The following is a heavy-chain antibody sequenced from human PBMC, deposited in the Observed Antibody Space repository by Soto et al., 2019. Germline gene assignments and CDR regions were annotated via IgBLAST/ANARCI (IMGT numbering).Heavy chain of an antibody. CDR3: ARHHDS. V-gene: IGHV4-59*08. CDR1: CYSINSYY. Sequence: SDTLSLTCTVICYSINSYYCSWIRQPPGKGLEWIGYIYYSGSTNYNPSLKSRVTISVDTSKNQFSLKLSSVTAADTAVYYCARHHDSWGQGTLVTVS. CDR2: IYYSGST. J-gene: IGHJ4*02.